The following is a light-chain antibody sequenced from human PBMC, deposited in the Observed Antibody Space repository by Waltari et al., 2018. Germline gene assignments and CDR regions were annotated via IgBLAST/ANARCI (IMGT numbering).Light chain of an antibody. V-gene: IGKV1-9*01. CDR1: QGISSH. Sequence: DIQLTQSPSFLSASVGDRVTITCRASQGISSHLAWYQQIPGKVPKLLIYAASTLQSGVPSRFSGSGSGTEFTLTISSLQPEDFATYYCQQLNNYPWTFGQGTKVEIK. CDR2: AAS. CDR3: QQLNNYPWT. J-gene: IGKJ1*01.